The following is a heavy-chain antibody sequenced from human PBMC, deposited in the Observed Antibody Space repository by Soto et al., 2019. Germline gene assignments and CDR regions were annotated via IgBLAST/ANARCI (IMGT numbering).Heavy chain of an antibody. V-gene: IGHV3-33*01. J-gene: IGHJ4*02. CDR2: IWYDGSNK. D-gene: IGHD3-10*01. CDR1: GFTFSSYG. CDR3: ARDAYLGSGSYAY. Sequence: QVQLVESGGGVVQPGRSLRLSCAASGFTFSSYGMHWVRQAPGKGLEWVALIWYDGSNKNYADSVKGRFTISRDDSKNTLHLQMNSLRAEDTAVYYCARDAYLGSGSYAYWGQGPPVTVSS.